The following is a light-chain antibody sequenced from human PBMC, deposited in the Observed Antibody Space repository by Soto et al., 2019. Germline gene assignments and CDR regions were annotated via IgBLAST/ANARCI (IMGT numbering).Light chain of an antibody. CDR3: SSYTSSSTLYV. J-gene: IGLJ1*01. V-gene: IGLV2-14*01. Sequence: QPVLTQPASVSGSPGQASTISCTGTSSDVGGYNYVSWYQQHPGKAPKLMIYDVSNRPSGVSNRFSGSKSGNTASLTISGLQAEDEADYYCSSYTSSSTLYVFGTGTKVTV. CDR2: DVS. CDR1: SSDVGGYNY.